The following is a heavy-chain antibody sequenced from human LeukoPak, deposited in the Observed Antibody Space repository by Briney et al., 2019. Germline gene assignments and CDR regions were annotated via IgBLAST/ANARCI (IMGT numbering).Heavy chain of an antibody. J-gene: IGHJ4*02. D-gene: IGHD6-19*01. Sequence: PSETLSLTCTVSGGSISSSSYYWGWIRQPPGKGLEWIGYIYYSGSTSYNPSLNSRVTISLDTSKNQFSLNLSSVTAADTAVYYCARRESSGFFDYWGQGTLVTVSS. CDR3: ARRESSGFFDY. CDR2: IYYSGST. CDR1: GGSISSSSYY. V-gene: IGHV4-61*05.